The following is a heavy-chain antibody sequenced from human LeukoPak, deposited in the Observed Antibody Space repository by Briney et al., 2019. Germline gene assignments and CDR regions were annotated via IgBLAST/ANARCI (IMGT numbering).Heavy chain of an antibody. V-gene: IGHV4-30-4*01. CDR3: ARAYYGSGSYYSNNKYYFDY. Sequence: SETLSLTCTVSGGSISSGDYYWSWIRQPPGKGLEWIGYIHHSGNTYYNPSLKSRVNISLDTSKNQFSLKLSSGTAADTAVYYCARAYYGSGSYYSNNKYYFDYWGQGTLVTVSS. J-gene: IGHJ4*02. D-gene: IGHD3-10*01. CDR2: IHHSGNT. CDR1: GGSISSGDYY.